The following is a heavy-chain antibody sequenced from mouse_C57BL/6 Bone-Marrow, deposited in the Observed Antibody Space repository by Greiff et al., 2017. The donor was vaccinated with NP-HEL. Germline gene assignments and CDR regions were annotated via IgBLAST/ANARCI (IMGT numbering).Heavy chain of an antibody. CDR2: IYPGSGNT. CDR3: ASPANWDSDWYFGG. V-gene: IGHV1-76*01. Sequence: VQLVESGAELVRPGASVKLSCKASGYTFTDYYINWVKQRPGHGLEWIARIYPGSGNTYYNEKFKGKATLTADKSSSTAYMQLSSLTSEDSAVYLCASPANWDSDWYFGGWGTGTTVTVAS. J-gene: IGHJ1*03. CDR1: GYTFTDYY. D-gene: IGHD4-1*01.